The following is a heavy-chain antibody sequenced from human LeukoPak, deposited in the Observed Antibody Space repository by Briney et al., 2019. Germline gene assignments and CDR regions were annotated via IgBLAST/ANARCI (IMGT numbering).Heavy chain of an antibody. J-gene: IGHJ4*02. V-gene: IGHV3-21*01. CDR3: ARAYYDFWSGYRESDY. CDR1: GFTFSSYA. Sequence: GGSLRLSCAASGFTFSSYAMSWVRQAPGKGLEWVSSISSSSSYIYYADSVKGRFTISRDNAKNSLYLQMNGLRAEDTAVYYCARAYYDFWSGYRESDYWGQGTLVTVSS. D-gene: IGHD3-3*01. CDR2: ISSSSSYI.